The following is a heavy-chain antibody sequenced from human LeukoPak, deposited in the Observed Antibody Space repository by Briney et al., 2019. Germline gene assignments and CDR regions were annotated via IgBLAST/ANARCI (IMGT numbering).Heavy chain of an antibody. CDR1: GGSISSGGYY. D-gene: IGHD2-2*01. V-gene: IGHV4-31*03. CDR3: ARVGIQLGYYYYGMDV. CDR2: IYYSGST. Sequence: KPSETLSLTCTVSGGSISSGGYYWSWIRQHPGKGLEWIGYIYYSGSTYYNPSLKSRVTISVDTSKNQFSLKLSSVTAADTAVYYCARVGIQLGYYYYGMDVWGQGTTVTVSS. J-gene: IGHJ6*02.